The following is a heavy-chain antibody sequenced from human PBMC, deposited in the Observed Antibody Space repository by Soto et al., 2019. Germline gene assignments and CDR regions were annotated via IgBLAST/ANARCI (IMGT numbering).Heavy chain of an antibody. CDR3: ARESYYGSGATVVAY. V-gene: IGHV4-59*01. D-gene: IGHD3-10*01. Sequence: NPSETLSLTCTVSGGSISGYYWSWIRQPPGKGLEWIGYIYYSGTTSYNPSLNSRVTMSVDTSKNQFSLKVSSVTAADTAVYYCARESYYGSGATVVAYWGQGTLVTVSS. CDR2: IYYSGTT. J-gene: IGHJ4*02. CDR1: GGSISGYY.